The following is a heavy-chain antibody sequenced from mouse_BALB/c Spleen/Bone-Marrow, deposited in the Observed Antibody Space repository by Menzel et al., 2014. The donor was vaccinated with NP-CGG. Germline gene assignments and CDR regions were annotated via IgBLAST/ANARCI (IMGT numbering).Heavy chain of an antibody. Sequence: EVQLQQSGAELVKPGASVKLSCTASDFNIKDAYMHWVKQRPEQGLEWIGRIDPANVNTKYDTMFQGKATITADTSSNTAYLLLSSLTSEDTAVYYCAVYYYGRSSFAYWGQGTLVTVSA. CDR3: AVYYYGRSSFAY. J-gene: IGHJ3*01. CDR2: IDPANVNT. V-gene: IGHV14-3*02. CDR1: DFNIKDAY. D-gene: IGHD1-1*01.